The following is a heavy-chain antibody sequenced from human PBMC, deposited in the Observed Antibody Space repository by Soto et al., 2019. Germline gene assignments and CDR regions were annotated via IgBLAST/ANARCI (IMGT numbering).Heavy chain of an antibody. V-gene: IGHV4-59*08. Sequence: SETLSLTCTVSGDSMSTYSWSWIRQPPGKGLEWIGYIYYTYTGSTNYNPSLKSRVTISIDTSTNQFSLKLGSVTAADTAMYYCARLYYDSSNYYYFDYWGQGALVTVSS. CDR1: GDSMSTYS. D-gene: IGHD3-22*01. CDR2: IYYTYTGST. CDR3: ARLYYDSSNYYYFDY. J-gene: IGHJ4*02.